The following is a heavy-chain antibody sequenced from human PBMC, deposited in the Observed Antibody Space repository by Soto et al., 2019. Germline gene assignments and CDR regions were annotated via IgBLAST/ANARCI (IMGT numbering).Heavy chain of an antibody. J-gene: IGHJ3*02. D-gene: IGHD1-1*01. Sequence: PGGSLRLSCAASGFTFSSYAMSWVRQAPGKGLEWVSAISGSGGSTYYADSVKGRFTTSRDNSKNTLYLEMNSLKREDTAVYYCAQTAYFDAFDIWGQGTMVTVSS. CDR1: GFTFSSYA. V-gene: IGHV3-23*01. CDR3: AQTAYFDAFDI. CDR2: ISGSGGST.